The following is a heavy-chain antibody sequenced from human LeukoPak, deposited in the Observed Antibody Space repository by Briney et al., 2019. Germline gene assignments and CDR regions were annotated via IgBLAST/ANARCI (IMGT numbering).Heavy chain of an antibody. V-gene: IGHV1-69*13. CDR2: IIPIFGTA. CDR1: GGTFSSYA. CDR3: ARELQLVRYFDY. D-gene: IGHD6-6*01. Sequence: ASVKVSCKASGGTFSSYAISWVRQAPGQGLEWMGGIIPIFGTANYAQKFQGRVTITADESTSTAYMELSSLRSEDTAVYYCARELQLVRYFDYWGQGTLVTVSS. J-gene: IGHJ4*02.